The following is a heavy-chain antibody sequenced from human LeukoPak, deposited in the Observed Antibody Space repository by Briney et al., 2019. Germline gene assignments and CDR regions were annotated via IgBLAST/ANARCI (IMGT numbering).Heavy chain of an antibody. CDR1: GYTFTSYA. CDR2: INPNTGDT. V-gene: IGHV1-2*02. D-gene: IGHD6-19*01. Sequence: ASVKVSCKASGYTFTSYAMNWVRQAPGQGLEWMGWINPNTGDTNYEQKFQGRVTMTRDTSINTAYMDLSGLTSDDTAVYYCARERLAVAGRGWFDPWGQGTLVTVSS. J-gene: IGHJ5*02. CDR3: ARERLAVAGRGWFDP.